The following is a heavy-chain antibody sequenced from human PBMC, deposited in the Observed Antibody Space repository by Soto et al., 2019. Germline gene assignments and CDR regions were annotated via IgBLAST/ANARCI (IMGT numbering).Heavy chain of an antibody. Sequence: QLQLQESGPGLVKPSETLSLTCTVSGGSISSSSYYWGWIRQPPGKGLEWIGSIYYSGSTYYTPSLKGRVTTSEDTSMNQFSLKPSPVTAADTAVYYWARHSGLGKLSWFDPWGQGTLVTVSS. CDR2: IYYSGST. J-gene: IGHJ5*02. V-gene: IGHV4-39*01. CDR3: ARHSGLGKLSWFDP. D-gene: IGHD3-16*02. CDR1: GGSISSSSYY.